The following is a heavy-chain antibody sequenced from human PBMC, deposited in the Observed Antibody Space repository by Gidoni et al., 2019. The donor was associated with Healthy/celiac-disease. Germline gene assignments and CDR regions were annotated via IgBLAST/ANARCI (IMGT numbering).Heavy chain of an antibody. CDR1: GGSISSSNW. V-gene: IGHV4-4*02. D-gene: IGHD4-17*01. CDR2: IYHSGST. CDR3: ARDPSPVQDHYGDYVHAFDI. Sequence: QVQLQESGPGLVKPSGTLSLTCAVSGGSISSSNWWSWVRQPPGKGLEWIGEIYHSGSTNYNPSLKSRVTISVDKSKNQFSLKLSSVTAADTAVYYCARDPSPVQDHYGDYVHAFDIWGQGTMVTVSS. J-gene: IGHJ3*02.